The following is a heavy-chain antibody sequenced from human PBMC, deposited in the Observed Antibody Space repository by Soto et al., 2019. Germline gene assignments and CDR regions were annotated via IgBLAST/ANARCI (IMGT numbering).Heavy chain of an antibody. V-gene: IGHV4-4*07. Sequence: TLSLTCSVSGTSVSNYYWSWIRQPAGKGLEHIGRIYTSGSTSYNPSLKSRVTMSMDTSQTQIYLNLTSVTAADTAVYYCARGGIQLSYAFDYWGQGILVTVPQ. D-gene: IGHD5-18*01. J-gene: IGHJ4*02. CDR3: ARGGIQLSYAFDY. CDR2: IYTSGST. CDR1: GTSVSNYY.